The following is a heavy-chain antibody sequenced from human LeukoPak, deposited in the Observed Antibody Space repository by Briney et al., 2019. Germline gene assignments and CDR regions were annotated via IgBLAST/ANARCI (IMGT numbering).Heavy chain of an antibody. CDR1: GFTFSNYS. D-gene: IGHD3-22*01. CDR3: AREASGYYSFDY. CDR2: ITSSSSYI. J-gene: IGHJ4*02. V-gene: IGHV3-21*01. Sequence: GGSLRLSCAASGFTFSNYSMNWVRQAPGKGLEWVSSITSSSSYIYYADSVKGRFTISRDNAKNSLYLQMNSLRAEDTAVYYFAREASGYYSFDYWGQGTLVTVSS.